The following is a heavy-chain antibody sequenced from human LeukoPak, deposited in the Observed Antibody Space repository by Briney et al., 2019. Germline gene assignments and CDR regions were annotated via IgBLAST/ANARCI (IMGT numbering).Heavy chain of an antibody. CDR3: AGRGQRYFRD. CDR1: GDSISSDS. J-gene: IGHJ1*01. V-gene: IGHV4-4*08. CDR2: IYRFGNT. Sequence: PSETLSLTCTVSGDSISSDSWSWIRQPPGKGLEWIGYIYRFGNTDYNPSLMWRVTISLDTSKKQLSLNLTSVTAADTAVYYCAGRGQRYFRDWGQGTLVTVSS.